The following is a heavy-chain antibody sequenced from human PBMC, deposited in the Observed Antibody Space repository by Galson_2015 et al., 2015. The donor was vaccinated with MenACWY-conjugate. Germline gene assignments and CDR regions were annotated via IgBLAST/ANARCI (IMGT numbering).Heavy chain of an antibody. D-gene: IGHD2-15*01. V-gene: IGHV4-59*08. J-gene: IGHJ4*02. Sequence: ATLSLTCTVSGGSISSYYLSWIRPPPGKGLEWIGYIYYSGTTKYNPSPKSRVTISADTSKTQFSLRLNSVTAADTAVYYCARRHCSSGSCFFDFWGQGSLVTVSS. CDR1: GGSISSYY. CDR2: IYYSGTT. CDR3: ARRHCSSGSCFFDF.